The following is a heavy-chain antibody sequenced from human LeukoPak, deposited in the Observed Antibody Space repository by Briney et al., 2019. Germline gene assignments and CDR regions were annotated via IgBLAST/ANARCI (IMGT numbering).Heavy chain of an antibody. V-gene: IGHV3-21*01. CDR2: ISSSSYI. J-gene: IGHJ4*02. CDR1: GFTFSSYS. D-gene: IGHD1-26*01. Sequence: GGSLRLSCAASGFTFSSYSMNWVRQAPGKGLEWVSSISSSSYIYYADSVKGRFTISRDNAKNSLYLQMNSLRAEDTAVYYCARGPMIVGATFFDYWGQGTLVTVSS. CDR3: ARGPMIVGATFFDY.